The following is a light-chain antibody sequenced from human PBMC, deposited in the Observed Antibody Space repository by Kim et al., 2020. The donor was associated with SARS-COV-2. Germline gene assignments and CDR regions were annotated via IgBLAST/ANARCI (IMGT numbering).Light chain of an antibody. J-gene: IGKJ4*01. Sequence: PGEGATLSCRASRSVTSSYVAWYQQKPGQAPRLLIYGASTRATGIPDRFMGRGSGTDFRLTISRLEPEDFALYYCQQYGTSPALTFGGGTKVDIK. CDR2: GAS. CDR3: QQYGTSPALT. CDR1: RSVTSSY. V-gene: IGKV3-20*01.